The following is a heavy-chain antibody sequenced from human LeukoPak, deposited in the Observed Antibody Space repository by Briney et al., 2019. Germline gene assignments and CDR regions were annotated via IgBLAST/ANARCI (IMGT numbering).Heavy chain of an antibody. V-gene: IGHV1-18*01. CDR3: ARSGINVLLWFGEFHKTRPSWYFDL. CDR1: GYTFTSYG. Sequence: ASVKVSCKASGYTFTSYGISWVRQAPGQGLEWMGWISAYNGNTNYAQKLQGRVTMTTDTSTSTAYMELRSLRSDDTAVYYCARSGINVLLWFGEFHKTRPSWYFDLWGRGTLVTVSS. J-gene: IGHJ2*01. D-gene: IGHD3-10*01. CDR2: ISAYNGNT.